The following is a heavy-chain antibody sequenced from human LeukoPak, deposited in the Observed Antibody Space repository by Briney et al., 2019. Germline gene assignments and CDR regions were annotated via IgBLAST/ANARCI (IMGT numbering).Heavy chain of an antibody. CDR1: GFTFSSYA. Sequence: GGSLRLSCAASGFTFSSYAMSWVRQAPGKGLEGVSGISVSSGSTYYADSVKDRLTISRDNSKNTLYLQMNSLRAEDTAVYYCARTSMVRGVPYYFDYWGQGTLVTVSS. CDR3: ARTSMVRGVPYYFDY. V-gene: IGHV3-23*01. D-gene: IGHD3-10*01. CDR2: ISVSSGST. J-gene: IGHJ4*02.